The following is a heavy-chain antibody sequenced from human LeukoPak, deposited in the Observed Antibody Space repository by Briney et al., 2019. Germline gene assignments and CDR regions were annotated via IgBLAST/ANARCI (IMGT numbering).Heavy chain of an antibody. CDR1: GFTLSSNY. V-gene: IGHV3-53*05. Sequence: PGGSLRLSCAASGFTLSSNYMSWVRQAPGKGLEWVSVIYSGGSTYYTDSVKGRFTISRDNSKNTLYLQMNSLRAEDTAVYYCAREISRTGAFDIWGQGTMVTVSS. D-gene: IGHD3-3*02. J-gene: IGHJ3*02. CDR3: AREISRTGAFDI. CDR2: IYSGGST.